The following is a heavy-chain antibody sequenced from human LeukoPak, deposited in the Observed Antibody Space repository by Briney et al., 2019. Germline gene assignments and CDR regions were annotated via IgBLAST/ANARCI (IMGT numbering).Heavy chain of an antibody. V-gene: IGHV4-39*07. CDR3: ARVTTIFGVVTDY. D-gene: IGHD3-3*01. CDR2: IYYSGST. CDR1: GDSVSSSSYY. J-gene: IGHJ4*02. Sequence: SETLSLTCTVSGDSVSSSSYYWGWIRQPPGKGLEWIGSIYYSGSTYYNPSLKSRATISVDTSKNQFSLKLSSVTAADTAVYYCARVTTIFGVVTDYWGQGTLVTVSS.